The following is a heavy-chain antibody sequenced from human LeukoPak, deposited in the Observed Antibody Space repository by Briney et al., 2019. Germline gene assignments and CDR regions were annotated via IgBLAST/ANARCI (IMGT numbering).Heavy chain of an antibody. Sequence: SETLSLTCTISGDSIDDSYWSWIRQSPGKGLEWIGYISYSGSTNYNPSLKSRVTISVDTSKNQFSLKLSSVTAADTAVYYCARDMKEMATINQDAFDIWGQGTMVTVSS. D-gene: IGHD5-24*01. CDR1: GDSIDDSY. J-gene: IGHJ3*02. CDR2: ISYSGST. CDR3: ARDMKEMATINQDAFDI. V-gene: IGHV4-59*01.